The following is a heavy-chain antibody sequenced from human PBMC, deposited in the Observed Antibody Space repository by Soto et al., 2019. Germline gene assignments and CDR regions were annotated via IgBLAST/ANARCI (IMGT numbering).Heavy chain of an antibody. CDR3: ARFGRKRYYYDSSGYYHYYGMDV. D-gene: IGHD3-22*01. J-gene: IGHJ6*02. CDR1: GYTFTSYY. CDR2: INPSGGST. V-gene: IGHV1-46*01. Sequence: ASVKVSCKASGYTFTSYYMHWVRRAPGQGLEWMGIINPSGGSTSYAQKFQGRVTMTRDTSTSTVYMELSSLRSEDTAVYYCARFGRKRYYYDSSGYYHYYGMDVWGQGTTVTVSS.